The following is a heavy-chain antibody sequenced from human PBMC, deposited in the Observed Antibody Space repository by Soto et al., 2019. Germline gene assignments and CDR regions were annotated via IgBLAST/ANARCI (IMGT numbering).Heavy chain of an antibody. CDR3: SRRYYYYGMDD. CDR2: IYYRGST. CDR1: GGSISSSSYY. V-gene: IGHV4-39*01. J-gene: IGHJ6*02. Sequence: SETLSLTCTVSGGSISSSSYYWGWIPQPQGEGLEGIGIIYYRGSTYDNLSLKRRIPISIDTSKIEFSLKVFSVTAADTALYEGSRRYYYYGMDDWGQGTTVTVSS.